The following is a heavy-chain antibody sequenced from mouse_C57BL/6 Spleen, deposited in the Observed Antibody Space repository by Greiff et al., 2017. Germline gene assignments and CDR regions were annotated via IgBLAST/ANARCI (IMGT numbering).Heavy chain of an antibody. J-gene: IGHJ4*01. CDR2: ISSGGDYI. V-gene: IGHV5-9-1*02. CDR1: GFTFSSYA. Sequence: EVKLVESGEGLVKPGGSLKLSCAASGFTFSSYAMSWVRQTPEKRLEWVAYISSGGDYIYYADTVKGRFTISRDNARNTLYLQMSSLKSEDTAMYYCTRGDEGYYAMDYWGQGTSVTVSS. CDR3: TRGDEGYYAMDY.